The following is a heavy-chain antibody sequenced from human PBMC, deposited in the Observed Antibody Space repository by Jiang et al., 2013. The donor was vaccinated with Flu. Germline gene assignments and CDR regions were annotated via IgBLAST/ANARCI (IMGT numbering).Heavy chain of an antibody. Sequence: TVSGGSISNYSGAGSGSPQGRDWSGWVYLLHGSTNYNPSLKSRVTISLDTSEKQFSLKLNSVTAADTAVYYCARGHTLFGVVLDSWGQGTLVSVSS. D-gene: IGHD3-3*01. J-gene: IGHJ4*02. CDR1: GGSISNYS. CDR3: ARGHTLFGVVLDS. V-gene: IGHV4-59*01. CDR2: LLHGST.